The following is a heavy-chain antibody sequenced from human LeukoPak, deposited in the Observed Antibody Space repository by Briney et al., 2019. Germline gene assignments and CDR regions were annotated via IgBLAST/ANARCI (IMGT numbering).Heavy chain of an antibody. Sequence: GGSLRLSCAASGFMFSSNWMSWVRLAPGKGLEWVVNIKKDGTETYYVDSVKGRFTISRDNAKNSLYLQMNSLRVEDTAVYYCAKEGRSLQTYWGQGTLVTVSS. CDR2: IKKDGTET. J-gene: IGHJ4*02. CDR1: GFMFSSNW. D-gene: IGHD5-24*01. V-gene: IGHV3-7*03. CDR3: AKEGRSLQTY.